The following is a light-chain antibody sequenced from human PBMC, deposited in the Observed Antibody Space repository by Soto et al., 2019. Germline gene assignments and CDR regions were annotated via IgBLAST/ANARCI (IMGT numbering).Light chain of an antibody. CDR3: SSYTSSSGA. Sequence: SVLTQPASVSGSPGQSITISCTGTSSDVGGYNYVSWYQQHPGKAPKLMIYDVSNRPSGVSNRFSGSKSGNTASLTISGLQAEDEADYYCSSYTSSSGAFGTGTRSPS. V-gene: IGLV2-14*01. J-gene: IGLJ1*01. CDR1: SSDVGGYNY. CDR2: DVS.